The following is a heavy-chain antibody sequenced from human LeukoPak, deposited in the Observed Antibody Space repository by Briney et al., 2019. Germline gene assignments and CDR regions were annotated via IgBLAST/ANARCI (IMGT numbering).Heavy chain of an antibody. CDR2: INHSGST. Sequence: SETLSLTCAVYGGSFSGYYWCWIRQPPGKGLEWIGEINHSGSTNYNPSLMSRVTISVDTSKNQFSLKLSSVTAADTAVYYCARGHRDYDFWSGYLRGDFDPWGQGTLVTVSS. D-gene: IGHD3-3*01. J-gene: IGHJ5*02. V-gene: IGHV4-34*01. CDR1: GGSFSGYY. CDR3: ARGHRDYDFWSGYLRGDFDP.